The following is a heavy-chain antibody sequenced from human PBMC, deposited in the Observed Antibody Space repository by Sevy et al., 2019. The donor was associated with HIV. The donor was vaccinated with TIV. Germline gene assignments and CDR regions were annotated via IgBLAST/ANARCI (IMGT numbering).Heavy chain of an antibody. D-gene: IGHD5-12*01. CDR2: IKSVTDGGTT. Sequence: GGSLRLSCVASGFTFSNDWMNWVRQAPGKGLEWVGHIKSVTDGGTTDYAAPVKGRFTISRHDSKNTLYLQMNSLKIEDTAVYFCATLSGNYWGDWLDPWGHGTLVTVSS. CDR3: ATLSGNYWGDWLDP. CDR1: GFTFSNDW. V-gene: IGHV3-15*07. J-gene: IGHJ5*02.